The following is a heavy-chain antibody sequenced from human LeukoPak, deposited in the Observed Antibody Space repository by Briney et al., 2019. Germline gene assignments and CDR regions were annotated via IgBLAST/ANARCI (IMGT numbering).Heavy chain of an antibody. D-gene: IGHD3-22*01. CDR1: GYTFTSYG. J-gene: IGHJ1*01. Sequence: ASVKVSCKASGYTFTSYGISWVRQAPGQGLEWMGWISAYNGNTNYAQKLQGRVTMTTDTSTSTAYMELRSLRSDDTAVYYCAGSMGYYYDSSGYYPLGYFQHWGQGTLVTVSS. CDR2: ISAYNGNT. V-gene: IGHV1-18*01. CDR3: AGSMGYYYDSSGYYPLGYFQH.